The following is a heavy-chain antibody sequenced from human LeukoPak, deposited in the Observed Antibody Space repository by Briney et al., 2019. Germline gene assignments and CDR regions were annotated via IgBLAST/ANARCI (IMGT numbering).Heavy chain of an antibody. CDR2: IYYSGST. CDR1: GGSISSGGYY. CDR3: ATRGWDLSFTY. Sequence: SQTQSLTCTVSGGSISSGGYYWSWIRQHPGKGLEWIGYIYYSGSTYYNPSLKSRVTISVDTSKNQFSLKLSSVTAADTAVYYCATRGWDLSFTYWGQGTLVTVSS. V-gene: IGHV4-31*03. J-gene: IGHJ4*02. D-gene: IGHD6-19*01.